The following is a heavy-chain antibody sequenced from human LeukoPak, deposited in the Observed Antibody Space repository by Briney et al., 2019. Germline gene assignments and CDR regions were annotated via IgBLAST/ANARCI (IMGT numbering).Heavy chain of an antibody. Sequence: GGSLRLSCAASGFTFSDYYMSWIRQAPGKGLEWVSYISSSGSTIYYADSVKGRFTISRDNAENSLYLQMNSLRAEDTAVYYCAKTGYTSGWDYYYYMDVWGTGTTVTISS. CDR3: AKTGYTSGWDYYYYMDV. CDR2: ISSSGSTI. J-gene: IGHJ6*03. V-gene: IGHV3-11*04. CDR1: GFTFSDYY. D-gene: IGHD6-19*01.